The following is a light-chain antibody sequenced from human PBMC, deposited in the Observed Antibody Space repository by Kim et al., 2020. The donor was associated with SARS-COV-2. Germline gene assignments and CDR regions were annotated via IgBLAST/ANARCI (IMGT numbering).Light chain of an antibody. J-gene: IGLJ3*02. V-gene: IGLV4-69*01. CDR3: QTWGTGGGV. Sequence: QPVLTQSPSASASLGASVKLTCTLSSGHSSYAIAWHQQQPEKGPRYLMKLNSDGSHSKGDGIPDRFSGSSSGAERYLTISSLQSEDEADYYCQTWGTGGGVFGGGTQLTVL. CDR1: SGHSSYA. CDR2: LNSDGSH.